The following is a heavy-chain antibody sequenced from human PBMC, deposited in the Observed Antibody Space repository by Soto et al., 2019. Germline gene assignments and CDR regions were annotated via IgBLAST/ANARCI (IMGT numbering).Heavy chain of an antibody. CDR3: ARVVAPAARRHYYHYMDV. Sequence: SETLSLTFSVYGVSFSVYYWSWIRQPPWKGLEWIGEINHSGSTNYNPSLKSRVTISVDTSKNQFSLKLSSVTAADTAVYYCARVVAPAARRHYYHYMDVWRKGTTVPVSS. CDR2: INHSGST. CDR1: GVSFSVYY. V-gene: IGHV4-34*01. D-gene: IGHD2-2*01. J-gene: IGHJ6*03.